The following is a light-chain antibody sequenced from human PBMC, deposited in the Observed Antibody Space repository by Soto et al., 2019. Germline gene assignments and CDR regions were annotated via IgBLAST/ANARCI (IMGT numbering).Light chain of an antibody. CDR1: QSVSSNF. CDR2: GAS. CDR3: QQYGGSTRT. Sequence: EIVLTQSPGTLSLSPGERATLSCRASQSVSSNFLAWYQQRPGQAPRLLIYGASSRATGIPDRFSGSGSGTDFTLTISRLEPVDFAVYYCQQYGGSTRTFGQGTRVETK. J-gene: IGKJ1*01. V-gene: IGKV3-20*01.